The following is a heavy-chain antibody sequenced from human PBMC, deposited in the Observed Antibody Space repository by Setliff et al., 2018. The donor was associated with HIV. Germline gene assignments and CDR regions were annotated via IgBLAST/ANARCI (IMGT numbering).Heavy chain of an antibody. CDR1: GVSIVSGGFY. CDR2: VYYTGKT. V-gene: IGHV4-31*03. CDR3: ARASRWGSIPFDY. Sequence: SETLSLTCSVSGVSIVSGGFYYSWIRQHPGKGLEWLGTVYYTGKTYYNPSLQSRLTMSADTSKNQLYLKMNSVTAADTAVYFCARASRWGSIPFDYWGQGTLVTVSS. D-gene: IGHD2-21*01. J-gene: IGHJ4*02.